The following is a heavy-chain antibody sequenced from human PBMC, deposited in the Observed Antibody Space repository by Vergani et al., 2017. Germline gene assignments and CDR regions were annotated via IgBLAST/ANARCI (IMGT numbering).Heavy chain of an antibody. CDR3: AKDPNYDFWSGYYVENWFDP. CDR2: ISGSGGST. CDR1: GFTFSSYA. Sequence: EVQLLESGGGLVQPGGSLRLSCAASGFTFSSYAMSWVRQAPGKGLEWVSAISGSGGSTYYADSVKGRFTISRDNSKNTLYLQMNSLRAEDTAVYYCAKDPNYDFWSGYYVENWFDPWGQGTLVTVSS. D-gene: IGHD3-3*01. V-gene: IGHV3-23*01. J-gene: IGHJ5*02.